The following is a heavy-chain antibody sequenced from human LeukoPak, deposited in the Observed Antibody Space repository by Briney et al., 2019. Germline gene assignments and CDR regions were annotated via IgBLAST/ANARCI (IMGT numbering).Heavy chain of an antibody. D-gene: IGHD6-13*01. V-gene: IGHV1-18*01. Sequence: ASVKVSCKASGYTFTSYGISWVRQAPGQGLEWMGWISAYNGNTNYAQKLQGRVTMTTDTSTSAAYMELRSLRSDDTAVYYCVVIAAAGAEGYWGQGTLVTVSS. CDR3: VVIAAAGAEGY. CDR1: GYTFTSYG. J-gene: IGHJ4*02. CDR2: ISAYNGNT.